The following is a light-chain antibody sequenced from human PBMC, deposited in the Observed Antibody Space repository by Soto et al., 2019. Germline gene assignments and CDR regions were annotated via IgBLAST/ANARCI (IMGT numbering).Light chain of an antibody. V-gene: IGKV1-27*01. CDR2: AAS. CDR1: QGISNY. Sequence: DIQMTQSPSSLSASVGDRVTITCRASQGISNYLAWYQQKPGKVPKLLIYAASTLQSGVPSRFSGSGSGTDFTLTISSLQPEDAATYYYQKYNSAPPFTFGPGTKVDIK. CDR3: QKYNSAPPFT. J-gene: IGKJ3*01.